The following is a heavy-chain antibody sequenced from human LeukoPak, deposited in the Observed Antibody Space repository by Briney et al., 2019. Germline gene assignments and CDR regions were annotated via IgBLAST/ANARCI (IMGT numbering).Heavy chain of an antibody. V-gene: IGHV1-69*13. J-gene: IGHJ3*02. CDR1: GYTFIGYY. Sequence: SVKVSCKASGYTFIGYYMHWVRQAPGQGLEWMGGIIPIFGTADYAQKFQGRVTITADESTSTAYMELSSLRSEDTAVYYCAREKATVTTSGAFDIWGQGTMVTVSS. D-gene: IGHD4-17*01. CDR2: IIPIFGTA. CDR3: AREKATVTTSGAFDI.